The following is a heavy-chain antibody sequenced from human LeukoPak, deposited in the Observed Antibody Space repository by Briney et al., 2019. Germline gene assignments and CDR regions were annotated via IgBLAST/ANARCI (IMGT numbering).Heavy chain of an antibody. J-gene: IGHJ4*02. V-gene: IGHV1-69*04. CDR1: GGTFSRYA. CDR3: ARGRVTGTTRLSYFDY. D-gene: IGHD1-20*01. Sequence: GASVKVSCKASGGTFSRYAISTVRQAPGHGLEWMGRIITILGIANYAPTSQGRVKITAHKTPRTTYMQLSSPLCEATAVHYCARGRVTGTTRLSYFDYRGQGSLVTVSS. CDR2: IITILGIA.